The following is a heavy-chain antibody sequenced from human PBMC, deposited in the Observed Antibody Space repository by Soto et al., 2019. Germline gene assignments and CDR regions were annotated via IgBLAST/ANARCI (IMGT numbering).Heavy chain of an antibody. CDR1: GYTFTSYA. Sequence: QVQLVQSGAEVKKPGASVKVSCKASGYTFTSYAMHWVRQAPGQRLEWMGWINAGNGNTKYSQKFQGRVTITSDTSACTAYMELTSLRSEDTAVYFCARSVVVPAAPSFWGQGTPVTVSS. V-gene: IGHV1-3*01. J-gene: IGHJ4*02. CDR2: INAGNGNT. CDR3: ARSVVVPAAPSF. D-gene: IGHD2-2*01.